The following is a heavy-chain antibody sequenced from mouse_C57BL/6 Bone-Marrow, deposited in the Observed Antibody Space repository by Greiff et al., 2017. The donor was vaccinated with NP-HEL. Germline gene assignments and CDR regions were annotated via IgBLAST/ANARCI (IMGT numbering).Heavy chain of an antibody. D-gene: IGHD3-3*01. J-gene: IGHJ2*01. CDR2: IYPGSGNT. Sequence: VQLQQSGPELVKPGASVKISCKASGYTFTDYYKNWVKQRPGQRHEWIGWIYPGSGNTKYNEKFKGKATLTVDTSSSTAYMQLSSLTSEDSAVYFCARDSQLGGFDYWGQGTTLTVSS. CDR1: GYTFTDYY. CDR3: ARDSQLGGFDY. V-gene: IGHV1-84*01.